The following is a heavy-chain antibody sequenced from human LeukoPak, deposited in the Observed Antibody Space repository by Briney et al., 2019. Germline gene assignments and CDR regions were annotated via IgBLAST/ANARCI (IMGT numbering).Heavy chain of an antibody. V-gene: IGHV4-34*01. J-gene: IGHJ4*02. Sequence: SETLSLTCAVYGGSFSGYYWGWIRQPPGKGLGWIGEINHSGSTNYNPSLKSRVTISVDTSKNQFSLKLSSVTAADTAVYYCASRVCSSTSCYYFDYWGQGTLVTVSS. CDR2: INHSGST. CDR3: ASRVCSSTSCYYFDY. CDR1: GGSFSGYY. D-gene: IGHD2-2*01.